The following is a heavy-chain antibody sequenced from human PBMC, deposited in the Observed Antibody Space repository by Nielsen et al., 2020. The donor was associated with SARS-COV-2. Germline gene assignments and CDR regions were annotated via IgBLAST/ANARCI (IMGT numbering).Heavy chain of an antibody. D-gene: IGHD1-7*01. CDR3: ARAHIRPGTTLQWVFDY. CDR1: GFTFSSYG. V-gene: IGHV3-33*01. Sequence: GESLKISCAASGFTFSSYGMHWVRQAPGKGLEWVAVIWYDGSNKYYADSVKGRFTISRDNSKNTLYLQMNSLRAEDTAVYYCARAHIRPGTTLQWVFDYWGQGTLVTVSS. CDR2: IWYDGSNK. J-gene: IGHJ4*02.